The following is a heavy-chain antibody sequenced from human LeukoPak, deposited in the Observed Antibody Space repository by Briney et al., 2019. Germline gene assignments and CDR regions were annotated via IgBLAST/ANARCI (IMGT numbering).Heavy chain of an antibody. Sequence: GGSLRLSCAATGFTFDNYGINWVRQAPGKGLEWVSRIHWNGGRTGYADSVKGRFTISRDNAKNSLYLQMNSLRAEDTAVYYCARKNGLDYWGQGTLVTVSS. CDR2: IHWNGGRT. J-gene: IGHJ4*02. CDR1: GFTFDNYG. CDR3: ARKNGLDY. V-gene: IGHV3-20*04.